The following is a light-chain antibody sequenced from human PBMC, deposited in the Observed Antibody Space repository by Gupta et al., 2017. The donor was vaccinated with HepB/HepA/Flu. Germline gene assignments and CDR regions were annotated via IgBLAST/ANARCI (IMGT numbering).Light chain of an antibody. V-gene: IGKV1-27*01. Sequence: DMQMTQSPSSLSASVGDRVTITCRASQDISDYLAWYQQKPGRVPKVLIYAASTLQSGVPSRFSGSGSGTDFTLTISSLQPEDVATYFCQKDNSAPFTFGHGTKVEIK. J-gene: IGKJ3*01. CDR1: QDISDY. CDR2: AAS. CDR3: QKDNSAPFT.